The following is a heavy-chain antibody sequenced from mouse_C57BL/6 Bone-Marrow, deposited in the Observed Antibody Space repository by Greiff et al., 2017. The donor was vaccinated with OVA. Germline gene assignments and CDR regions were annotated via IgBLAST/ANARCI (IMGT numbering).Heavy chain of an antibody. J-gene: IGHJ4*01. V-gene: IGHV1-59*01. CDR2: IDPSDSYT. Sequence: QVHVKQPGAELVRPGTSVKLSCKASGYTFTSYWMHWVKQRPGQGLEWIGVIDPSDSYTNYNQKFKGKATLTVDTSSSTAYMQLSSLTSEDSAVYYCARRGDYSYYYAMDYWGQGTSVTVSS. CDR1: GYTFTSYW. D-gene: IGHD2-4*01. CDR3: ARRGDYSYYYAMDY.